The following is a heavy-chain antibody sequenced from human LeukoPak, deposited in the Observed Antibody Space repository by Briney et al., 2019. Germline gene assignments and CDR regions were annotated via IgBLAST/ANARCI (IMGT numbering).Heavy chain of an antibody. Sequence: KPSETLSLTCTVSGYSISSGYYWGWIRQPPGKGLEWIGSIYHSGSTYYNPSLKSRVTISVDTSKNQFSLKLSTVTAADTAVYYCARLGCSSTSCYASRDYYYYSMDVWGKGTTVPVS. J-gene: IGHJ6*03. CDR2: IYHSGST. V-gene: IGHV4-38-2*02. CDR3: ARLGCSSTSCYASRDYYYYSMDV. CDR1: GYSISSGYY. D-gene: IGHD2-2*01.